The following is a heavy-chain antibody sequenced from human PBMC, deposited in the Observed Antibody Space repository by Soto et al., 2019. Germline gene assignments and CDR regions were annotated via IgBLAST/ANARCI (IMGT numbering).Heavy chain of an antibody. D-gene: IGHD2-2*01. V-gene: IGHV4-34*01. Sequence: ETLCLTCAVNGASFCGDYWSWIRQPPGKGLEWIGEINHSGSTNYNPSLKSRVTISVDTSKNQFSLKLSSVTAADTAVYYCARAYGDIVVVPAAKHFDYWGQGTLVTVS. CDR2: INHSGST. CDR1: GASFCGDY. J-gene: IGHJ4*02. CDR3: ARAYGDIVVVPAAKHFDY.